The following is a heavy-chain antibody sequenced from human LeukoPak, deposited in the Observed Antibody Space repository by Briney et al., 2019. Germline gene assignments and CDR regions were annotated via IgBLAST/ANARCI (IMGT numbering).Heavy chain of an antibody. D-gene: IGHD6-13*01. CDR3: ARVLYSSSWLPGYDYGMDG. Sequence: SETLSLTCTVSGGSISSYYWSWIRQPPGKGLEWMGYIYYSGSTNYNPALMSGLIISVSNTYNHFSLKLSSVTAADRAVDYCARVLYSSSWLPGYDYGMDGWGQGTTVTVSS. V-gene: IGHV4-59*01. CDR2: IYYSGST. CDR1: GGSISSYY. J-gene: IGHJ6*02.